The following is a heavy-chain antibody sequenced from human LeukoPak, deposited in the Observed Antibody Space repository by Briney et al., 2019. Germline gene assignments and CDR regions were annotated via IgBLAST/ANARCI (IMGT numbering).Heavy chain of an antibody. CDR3: ARGGSDIVVVPAAGLDY. D-gene: IGHD2-2*01. V-gene: IGHV1-46*01. CDR1: GYTFMHYG. J-gene: IGHJ4*02. Sequence: ASVKVSCKSSGYTFMHYGITWVRQAPGQGLEWMGIINPSGGSTSYAQKFQGRVTMTRDMSTSTVYMELSSLRSEDTAVYYCARGGSDIVVVPAAGLDYWGQGTLVTVSS. CDR2: INPSGGST.